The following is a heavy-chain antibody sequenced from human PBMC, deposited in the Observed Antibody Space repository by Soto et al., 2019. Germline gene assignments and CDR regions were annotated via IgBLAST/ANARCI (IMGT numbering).Heavy chain of an antibody. Sequence: ASVKVSCQASGYTFTSYGISWVRQAPGQGLEWMGWISAYNGNTNYAQKLQGRVTMTTDTSTSTAYMELRSLRSDDTAVYYCARDGSGTLDSYYYGMDVWGQGTTVTVSS. D-gene: IGHD3-10*01. CDR2: ISAYNGNT. CDR1: GYTFTSYG. J-gene: IGHJ6*02. CDR3: ARDGSGTLDSYYYGMDV. V-gene: IGHV1-18*01.